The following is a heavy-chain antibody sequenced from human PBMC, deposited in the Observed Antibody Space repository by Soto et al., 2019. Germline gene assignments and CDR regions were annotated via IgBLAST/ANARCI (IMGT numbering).Heavy chain of an antibody. Sequence: PSETLSLTCTVSGGSISSYYWSWIRQPPGKGLEWIGYIYYSGRTNYNPSLKRRVTISVDTSKYQFSLKLSSVTAADTAVYYCATGSGYDYFDYWGQGTLVTVSS. D-gene: IGHD5-12*01. V-gene: IGHV4-59*01. CDR1: GGSISSYY. J-gene: IGHJ4*02. CDR2: IYYSGRT. CDR3: ATGSGYDYFDY.